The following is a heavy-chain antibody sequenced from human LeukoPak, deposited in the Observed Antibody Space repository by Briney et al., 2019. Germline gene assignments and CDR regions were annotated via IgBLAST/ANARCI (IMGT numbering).Heavy chain of an antibody. D-gene: IGHD1-1*01. CDR2: INPSGGST. V-gene: IGHV1-46*01. CDR3: ARGKGWNDFRGHNWFDP. J-gene: IGHJ5*02. CDR1: GGTFSSYA. Sequence: ASVKVSCKASGGTFSSYAISWVRQAPGQGLEWMGIINPSGGSTSYAQKFQGRVTMTRDTSTSTVYMELSSLRSEDTAVYYCARGKGWNDFRGHNWFDPWGQGTLVTVSS.